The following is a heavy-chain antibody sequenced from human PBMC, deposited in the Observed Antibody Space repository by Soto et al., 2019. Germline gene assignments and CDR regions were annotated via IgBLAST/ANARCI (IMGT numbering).Heavy chain of an antibody. Sequence: PGGSLRLSCAASGFTFSSYAMSWFRQAPGKGLEWVSAISGSGGSTYYADSVKGRFTISRDNSKNTLYLQMNSLRAEDTAVYYWAKDWGCSGGSCYPNYYYYGMDVWGQGTTVTV. J-gene: IGHJ6*02. CDR3: AKDWGCSGGSCYPNYYYYGMDV. V-gene: IGHV3-23*01. D-gene: IGHD2-15*01. CDR1: GFTFSSYA. CDR2: ISGSGGST.